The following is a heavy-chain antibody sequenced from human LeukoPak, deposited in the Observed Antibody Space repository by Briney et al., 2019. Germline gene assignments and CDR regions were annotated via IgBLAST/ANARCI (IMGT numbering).Heavy chain of an antibody. Sequence: EASVKVSCKASGGTFSSYAISWVRQALGQGLEWLGRIIPILGLANYAQKFQGRVTITADKSTSTAYMELSSLRSEDTAVYYCARENCSGGSCFLHYYYYGMDVWGQGTTVTVSS. CDR2: IIPILGLA. V-gene: IGHV1-69*04. CDR1: GGTFSSYA. D-gene: IGHD2-15*01. CDR3: ARENCSGGSCFLHYYYYGMDV. J-gene: IGHJ6*02.